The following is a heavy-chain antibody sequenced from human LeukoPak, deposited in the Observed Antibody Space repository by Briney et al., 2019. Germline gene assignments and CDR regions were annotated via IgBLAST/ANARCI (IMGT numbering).Heavy chain of an antibody. CDR2: IYYSGST. Sequence: PSETLSLTCTVSGGYISSYYWSWIRQPPGKGLEWIGYIYYSGSTNYNPSLKSRVTISVDTSKNQFSLKLSSVTAADTAMYYCGRNAAYCIDYWGQGTLVTVSS. V-gene: IGHV4-59*12. CDR3: GRNAAYCIDY. D-gene: IGHD1-26*01. CDR1: GGYISSYY. J-gene: IGHJ4*02.